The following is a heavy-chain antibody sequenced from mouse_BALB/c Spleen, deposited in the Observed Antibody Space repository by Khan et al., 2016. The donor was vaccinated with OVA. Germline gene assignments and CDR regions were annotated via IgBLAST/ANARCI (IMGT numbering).Heavy chain of an antibody. CDR1: GYTFTDYY. CDR2: IYPGNGNT. V-gene: IGHV1-77*01. CDR3: TRSGIGVFAF. D-gene: IGHD2-14*01. J-gene: IGHJ3*01. Sequence: VELVESGAELARPGASVKLSCKASGYTFTDYYINWVKQRTGQGLEWIGDIYPGNGNTYYNENFKGKATLTADKSSSTAFMHLSSLTSEEYAVSFSTRSGIGVFAFWGQGTLVTVSA.